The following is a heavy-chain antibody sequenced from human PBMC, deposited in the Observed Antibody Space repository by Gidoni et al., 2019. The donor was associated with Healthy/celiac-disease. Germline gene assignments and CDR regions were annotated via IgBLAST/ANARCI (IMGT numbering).Heavy chain of an antibody. CDR1: GFTFTSFA. V-gene: IGHV1-58*01. J-gene: IGHJ4*02. D-gene: IGHD6-13*01. CDR2: IVVGSGNT. Sequence: QMQLVQSGPEVKKPGTSVKVSCKASGFTFTSFALQGVRQAREQLLEWIGWIVVGSGNTNYAQKFQERVTITRDMSTSTAYMELSSLRSEDTAVYYCAAATGGSPRAAAGTKFDYWGQGTLVTVSS. CDR3: AAATGGSPRAAAGTKFDY.